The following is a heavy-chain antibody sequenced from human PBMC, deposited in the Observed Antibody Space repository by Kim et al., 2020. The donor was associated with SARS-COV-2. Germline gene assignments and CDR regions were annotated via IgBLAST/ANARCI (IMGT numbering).Heavy chain of an antibody. D-gene: IGHD3-9*01. CDR3: AKDLSDRQYYDILTGYYFAAFDI. V-gene: IGHV3-30*18. CDR2: ISYDGSNK. Sequence: GGSLRLSCAASGFTFSSYGMHWVRQAPGKGLEWVAVISYDGSNKYYADSVKGRFTISRDNSKNTLYLQMNSLRAEDTAVYYCAKDLSDRQYYDILTGYYFAAFDIWGQGTMVTVSS. J-gene: IGHJ3*02. CDR1: GFTFSSYG.